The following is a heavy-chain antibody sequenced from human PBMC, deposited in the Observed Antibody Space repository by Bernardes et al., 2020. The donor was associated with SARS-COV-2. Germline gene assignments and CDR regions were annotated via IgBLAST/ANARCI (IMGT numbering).Heavy chain of an antibody. Sequence: SETLPLTCTVSGDSISGYHWNWIRQPPGKGLEWIGHIFGSGSSKHSPSLESRVTISVDTSKNQFSLKLSSVTAADTAVYYCARGKMTVIQGVIPQLDLWGRGTLVTVS. CDR2: IFGSGSS. CDR1: GDSISGYH. D-gene: IGHD2-21*01. V-gene: IGHV4-59*01. J-gene: IGHJ2*01. CDR3: ARGKMTVIQGVIPQLDL.